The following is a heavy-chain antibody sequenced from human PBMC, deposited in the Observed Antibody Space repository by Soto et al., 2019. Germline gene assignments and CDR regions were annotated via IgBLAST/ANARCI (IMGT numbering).Heavy chain of an antibody. CDR2: IIPILCTA. CDR1: GGTFSSYT. CDR3: ARQTDKGLQLCYFAL. Sequence: QVQLVQSGAEVKKPGSSVTVSCKASGGTFSSYTISWVRQAPGQGLEWMGGIIPILCTANYAQKFQGRVTITADESTSVAYIVLSSMRSVYTAVYYRARQTDKGLQLCYFALWGSRTVVTVSS. J-gene: IGHJ2*01. V-gene: IGHV1-69*12. D-gene: IGHD5-12*01.